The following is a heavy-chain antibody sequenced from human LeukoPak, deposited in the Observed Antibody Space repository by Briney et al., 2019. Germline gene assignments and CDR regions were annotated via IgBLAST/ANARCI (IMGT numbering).Heavy chain of an antibody. D-gene: IGHD5-12*01. V-gene: IGHV4-39*01. J-gene: IGHJ6*02. CDR3: ARHSRTGYDLKNYYGMDV. Sequence: PSKTLSLTCTVSGGSISSNSYFWGWVRQSPGKGLVWIGNIHYSGTTYYHPSLKSRVKISVDTSKNQFSLNLSSVTAADTVVYYCARHSRTGYDLKNYYGMDVWGQGTTVTVSS. CDR1: GGSISSNSYF. CDR2: IHYSGTT.